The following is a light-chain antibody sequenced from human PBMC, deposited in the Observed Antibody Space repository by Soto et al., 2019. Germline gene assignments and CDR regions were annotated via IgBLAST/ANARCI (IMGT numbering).Light chain of an antibody. CDR2: EVS. J-gene: IGLJ2*01. CDR3: SSYATSGTLVI. CDR1: SSDIGAYNY. Sequence: QSALTQPASVSGSPGQSITISCSGTSSDIGAYNYVSWYQQFPGKAPKLMIFEVSNRPSGVSSRFSGSKSGNKASLTISGLQADDEDDYYCSSYATSGTLVIFGGGTKLTVL. V-gene: IGLV2-14*03.